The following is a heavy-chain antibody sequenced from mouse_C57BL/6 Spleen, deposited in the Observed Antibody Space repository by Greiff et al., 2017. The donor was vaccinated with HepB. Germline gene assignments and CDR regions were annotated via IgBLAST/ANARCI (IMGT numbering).Heavy chain of an antibody. V-gene: IGHV5-17*01. CDR2: ISSGSSTI. D-gene: IGHD1-1*01. CDR3: ARGYYYGSSYFPWFAY. J-gene: IGHJ3*01. CDR1: GFTFSDYG. Sequence: EVKLVESGGGLVKPGGSLKLSCAASGFTFSDYGMHWVRQAPEKGLEWVAYISSGSSTIYYADTVKGRFTIARDNAKNTLFLQMTNLRSEDTAMYYCARGYYYGSSYFPWFAYWGQGTLVTVSA.